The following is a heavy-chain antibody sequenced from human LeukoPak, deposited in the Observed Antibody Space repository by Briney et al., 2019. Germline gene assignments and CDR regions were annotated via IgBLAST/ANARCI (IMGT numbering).Heavy chain of an antibody. CDR3: ARVFLFGHIVVVPAAIKGDWFDP. J-gene: IGHJ5*02. V-gene: IGHV1-18*01. D-gene: IGHD2-2*02. CDR1: GYTFTSYG. CDR2: ISAYNGNT. Sequence: GASVKVSCKASGYTFTSYGISWVRQAPGQGLECMGWISAYNGNTNYAQKLQGRVTMTTDTSTSTAYMELRSLRSDDTAVYYCARVFLFGHIVVVPAAIKGDWFDPWGQGTLVTVSS.